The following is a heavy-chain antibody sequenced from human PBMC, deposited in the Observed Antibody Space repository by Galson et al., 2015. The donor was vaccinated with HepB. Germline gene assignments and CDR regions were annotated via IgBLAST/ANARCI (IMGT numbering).Heavy chain of an antibody. V-gene: IGHV1-3*01. CDR2: INAGNGNT. Sequence: SVKVSCKASGYTFTSYAMHWVRQAPGQRLEWMGWINAGNGNTKYSQKFQGRVTITRDTSASTAYMELGSLRSEDTAVYYCARDLNHYDSSGYYYLEGCMDVWGQGTTVTVSS. J-gene: IGHJ6*02. D-gene: IGHD3-22*01. CDR3: ARDLNHYDSSGYYYLEGCMDV. CDR1: GYTFTSYA.